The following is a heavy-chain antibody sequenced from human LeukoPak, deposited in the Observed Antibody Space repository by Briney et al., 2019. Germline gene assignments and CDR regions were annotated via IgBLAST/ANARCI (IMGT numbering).Heavy chain of an antibody. CDR2: INPNSGGT. V-gene: IGHV1-2*02. Sequence: ASVKVSCKASGYTFTGYYMHWARQAPGQGLEWMGWINPNSGGTNYAQKFQGRVTMTRDTSISTAYMELSRLRSDDTAVYYCARDLEWLVLDAFDTWGQGTMVTVSS. CDR1: GYTFTGYY. CDR3: ARDLEWLVLDAFDT. D-gene: IGHD6-19*01. J-gene: IGHJ3*02.